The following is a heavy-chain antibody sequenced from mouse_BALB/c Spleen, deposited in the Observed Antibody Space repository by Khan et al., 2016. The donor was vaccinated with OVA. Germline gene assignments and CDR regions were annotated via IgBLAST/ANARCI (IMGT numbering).Heavy chain of an antibody. CDR2: ISSGGNT. CDR3: ARDYWFTY. V-gene: IGHV5-6-5*01. Sequence: EVELVESGGGLVKPEGSLKLSCAASGFTFSNYAMSWVRQTPEKRLEWVASISSGGNTYYPDSVKGRFTISRDNARNILYLQMSSLRSEDTAMYYCARDYWFTYWGQGTLVTVSA. CDR1: GFTFSNYA. J-gene: IGHJ3*01.